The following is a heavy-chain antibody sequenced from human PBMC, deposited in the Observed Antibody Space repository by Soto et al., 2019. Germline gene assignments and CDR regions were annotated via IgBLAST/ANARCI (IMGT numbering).Heavy chain of an antibody. CDR1: GGSVSSGSYY. CDR3: ARAYYDILTGYAFPENYYYYGMDV. V-gene: IGHV4-61*01. J-gene: IGHJ6*02. Sequence: PSETLSLTCTVSGGSVSSGSYYWSWIRQPPGKGLEWIGYIHYSGSTNYNPSLKSRVTISVDTSKNQFSLKLSSVTAADTAVYYCARAYYDILTGYAFPENYYYYGMDVWGQGTTVTVSS. D-gene: IGHD3-9*01. CDR2: IHYSGST.